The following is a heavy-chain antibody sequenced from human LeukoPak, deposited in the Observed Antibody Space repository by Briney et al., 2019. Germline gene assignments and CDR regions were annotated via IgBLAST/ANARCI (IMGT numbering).Heavy chain of an antibody. V-gene: IGHV3-30*02. CDR3: AKAGYCATTGCPDYYYMDG. D-gene: IGHD2-2*01. CDR1: GFTFSSYA. Sequence: PGGSLRLSCAASGFTFSSYAMHWVRQRPGKGLEWVAFIRYDGSNKFYADSVNGRFTISRDTSKNTLYLQMNSLTTEDSAMYYCAKAGYCATTGCPDYYYMDGWGRATTVTVSS. J-gene: IGHJ6*03. CDR2: IRYDGSNK.